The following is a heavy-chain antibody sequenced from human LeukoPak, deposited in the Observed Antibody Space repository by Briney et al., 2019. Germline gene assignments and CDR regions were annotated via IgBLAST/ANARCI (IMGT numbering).Heavy chain of an antibody. CDR1: GFTFSSYA. J-gene: IGHJ6*02. Sequence: GGSLRLSCAASGFTFSSYAMHWVRQAPGKGLEWVAVISYDGSNKYYADSVKGRFTISRDNSKNTLYLQMNSLRAEDTAVYYCARGKSGPYYDFWSGSQPLYGMGVWGQGTTVTVSS. D-gene: IGHD3-3*01. CDR3: ARGKSGPYYDFWSGSQPLYGMGV. CDR2: ISYDGSNK. V-gene: IGHV3-30-3*01.